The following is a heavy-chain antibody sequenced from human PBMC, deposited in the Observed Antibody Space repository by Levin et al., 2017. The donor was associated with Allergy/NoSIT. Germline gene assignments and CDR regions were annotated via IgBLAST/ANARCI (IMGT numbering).Heavy chain of an antibody. CDR2: SYYNGGT. D-gene: IGHD2-15*01. CDR1: GGLMSTYY. CDR3: ARAYSSGRTLDL. V-gene: IGHV4-59*01. J-gene: IGHJ2*01. Sequence: SQTLSLTCSVSGGLMSTYYWSWVRQPPGKQLEWIGFSYYNGGTDYNPALKSRVTVSVDMSKKQVSLKLSSVTAADTAVYYCARAYSSGRTLDLWGRGTLVTVSS.